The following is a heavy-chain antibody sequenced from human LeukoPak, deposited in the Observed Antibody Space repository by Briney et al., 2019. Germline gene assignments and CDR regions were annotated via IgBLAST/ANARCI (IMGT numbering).Heavy chain of an antibody. Sequence: GGSLRLSCAVSGLTFINYWMTWVRQVPGKGLEWVANINRDGSGKYYLPSVRGRFTISKDDAKDSLYLQMDSLRPEDTAIYCRASVEYSGNGNLYWGQGTLVTVSS. CDR2: INRDGSGK. D-gene: IGHD1-26*01. J-gene: IGHJ4*02. V-gene: IGHV3-7*03. CDR3: ASVEYSGNGNLY. CDR1: GLTFINYW.